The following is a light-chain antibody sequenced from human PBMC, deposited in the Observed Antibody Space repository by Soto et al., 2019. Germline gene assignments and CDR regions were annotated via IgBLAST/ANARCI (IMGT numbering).Light chain of an antibody. J-gene: IGKJ2*01. CDR3: QQYGNWPPYT. Sequence: EVVLTQSPATLSVSPGERATLSCRASRSVSSYLAWYQQKPGQTPRLLIYDASTRATGVPARFSGSGSVTDFSLTISSLQSEDFAVYYYQQYGNWPPYTFGQGTTLELK. V-gene: IGKV3-15*01. CDR1: RSVSSY. CDR2: DAS.